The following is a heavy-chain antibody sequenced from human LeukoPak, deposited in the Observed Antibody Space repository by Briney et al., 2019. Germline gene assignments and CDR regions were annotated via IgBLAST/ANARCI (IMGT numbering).Heavy chain of an antibody. J-gene: IGHJ4*02. Sequence: SETLSLTCTVSGGSITSYYWAWLRQPPGKGLEWIGYLYYSGYSKYNPSLTSRVSMSVDTSKNQFSLKLTSVTAADTAVYYCARQGDSSGYYHLFDYWGQGTLVTVSS. CDR3: ARQGDSSGYYHLFDY. CDR2: LYYSGYS. V-gene: IGHV4-59*08. D-gene: IGHD3-22*01. CDR1: GGSITSYY.